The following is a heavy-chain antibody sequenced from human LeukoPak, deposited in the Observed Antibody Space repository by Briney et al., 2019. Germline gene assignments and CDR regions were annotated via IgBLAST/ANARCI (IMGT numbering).Heavy chain of an antibody. CDR3: AREDSGISDNAFDI. Sequence: SETLSLTCTVSGGSISSYYWSWIRQPAGKGLEWIGRIYTSGSTNYNPSLKSRVTMSVDTSRNQFSLKLSSVTAAGTAMYYCAREDSGISDNAFDIWGQGTMVTISS. CDR1: GGSISSYY. J-gene: IGHJ3*02. CDR2: IYTSGST. V-gene: IGHV4-4*07. D-gene: IGHD1-26*01.